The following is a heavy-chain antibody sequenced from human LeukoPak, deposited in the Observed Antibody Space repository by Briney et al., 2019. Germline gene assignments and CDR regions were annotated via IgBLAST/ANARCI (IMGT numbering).Heavy chain of an antibody. D-gene: IGHD3-10*01. CDR1: GYTFTSYG. CDR2: ISAYNGNT. J-gene: IGHJ4*02. V-gene: IGHV1-18*04. CDR3: ARVGYYGSGSYSREY. Sequence: ASVKVSCKASGYTFTSYGISWVRQAPGQGLEWMGWISAYNGNTNYAQKLQGRVTMTTDTSTSTAYTELRSLRSDDTAVYYCARVGYYGSGSYSREYWGQGTLVTVSS.